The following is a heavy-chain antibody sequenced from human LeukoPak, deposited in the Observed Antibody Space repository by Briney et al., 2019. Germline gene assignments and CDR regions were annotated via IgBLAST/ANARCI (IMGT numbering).Heavy chain of an antibody. CDR1: RFTFSNYA. Sequence: PGGSLRPSCAASRFTFSNYAMHWVRQAPGKELEYVSSISRYGGSTYYANSVKGRFTISRDNSKNTLYLQMGSLRAEDMAVYYCARDGMLSTAGYHGYFAYWGQGTLVTVSS. J-gene: IGHJ4*02. V-gene: IGHV3-64*01. D-gene: IGHD5-24*01. CDR3: ARDGMLSTAGYHGYFAY. CDR2: ISRYGGST.